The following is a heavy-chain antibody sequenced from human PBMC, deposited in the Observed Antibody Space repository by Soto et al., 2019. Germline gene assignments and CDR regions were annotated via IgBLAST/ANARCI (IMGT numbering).Heavy chain of an antibody. CDR3: ASEGHCSGGSCYRRVDY. J-gene: IGHJ4*02. CDR1: GFTFSSYW. V-gene: IGHV3-7*01. CDR2: IKQDGSEK. D-gene: IGHD2-15*01. Sequence: GGSLRLSCAASGFTFSSYWMSWVRQAPGKGLEWVANIKQDGSEKYYVDSVKGRFTISRDNAKNSLYLQMNSLRAEDTAVYYCASEGHCSGGSCYRRVDYWGQGTLVTVSS.